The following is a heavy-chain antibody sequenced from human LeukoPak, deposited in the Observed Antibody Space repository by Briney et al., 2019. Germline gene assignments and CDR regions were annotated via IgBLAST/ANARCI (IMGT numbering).Heavy chain of an antibody. CDR3: ARTSITMVRGVIGYFDY. D-gene: IGHD3-10*01. CDR1: GFTFSSYS. J-gene: IGHJ4*02. V-gene: IGHV3-21*01. CDR2: ISSSSSYI. Sequence: GGSLRLSCAASGFTFSSYSMNWVRQAPGKGLEWVSSISSSSSYIYYADSVKGRFTISRDNAKNSLYLQMNSLRAEDTAVYYCARTSITMVRGVIGYFDYWGQGTLVTVSS.